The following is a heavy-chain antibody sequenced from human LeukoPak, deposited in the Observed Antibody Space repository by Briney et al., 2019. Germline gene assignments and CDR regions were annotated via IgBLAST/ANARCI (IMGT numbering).Heavy chain of an antibody. V-gene: IGHV3-23*01. Sequence: GRSLRLSCAASGFTFSSYGMSWVRQAPGKGPEWVSAISGSGGSTYYADSVKGRFTISRDNSKNTLYLQMNSLRAEDTAVYYCAKGATTLYYYYYYMDVWGKGTTVTISS. D-gene: IGHD1-7*01. CDR1: GFTFSSYG. CDR2: ISGSGGST. J-gene: IGHJ6*03. CDR3: AKGATTLYYYYYYMDV.